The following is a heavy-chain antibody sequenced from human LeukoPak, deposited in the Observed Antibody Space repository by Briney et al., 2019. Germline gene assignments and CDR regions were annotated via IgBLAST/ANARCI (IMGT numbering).Heavy chain of an antibody. CDR3: ARAGSVVVAANSAFRGSLR. Sequence: PSETLSLTCAVYGGSFSGYYWSWIRQPPGKGLEWIGEINHSGSTNYNPSLKSRVTISVDTSKNQFSLKLSSVTAADTAVYYCARAGSVVVAANSAFRGSLRWGQGTLVTVSS. D-gene: IGHD2-15*01. CDR1: GGSFSGYY. J-gene: IGHJ4*02. CDR2: INHSGST. V-gene: IGHV4-34*01.